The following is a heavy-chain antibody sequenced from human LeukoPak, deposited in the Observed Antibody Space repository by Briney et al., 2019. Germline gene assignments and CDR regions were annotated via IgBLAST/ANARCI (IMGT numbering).Heavy chain of an antibody. D-gene: IGHD6-19*01. CDR1: GYTFTSYA. CDR2: SNAGNGNT. J-gene: IGHJ5*02. Sequence: ASVKVSCKASGYTFTSYAMHWVRQAPGQRLEWMGWSNAGNGNTKYSQEFQGRVTITRDTSASTAYMELSSLRSDDTAVYYCARDSSGWYVHWFDPWGQGTLVTVSS. V-gene: IGHV1-3*02. CDR3: ARDSSGWYVHWFDP.